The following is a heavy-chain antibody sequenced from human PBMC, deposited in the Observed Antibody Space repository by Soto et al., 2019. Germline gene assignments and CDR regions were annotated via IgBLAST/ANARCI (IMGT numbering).Heavy chain of an antibody. D-gene: IGHD6-6*01. CDR2: FDPEDGEK. CDR3: ATAAGSIAGNWFDP. J-gene: IGHJ5*02. Sequence: ASGKVSCKVSGYTLTELSMHWVRQAPGKGLEWMGGFDPEDGEKIYEQKLQGRVTMPEDTSPDTANMEVSSLRSEDTAVYYCATAAGSIAGNWFDPWGQEHLVTVFS. CDR1: GYTLTELS. V-gene: IGHV1-24*01.